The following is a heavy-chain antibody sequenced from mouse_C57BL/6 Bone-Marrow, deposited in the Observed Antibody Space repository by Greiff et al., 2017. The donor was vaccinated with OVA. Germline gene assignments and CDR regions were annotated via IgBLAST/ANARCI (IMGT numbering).Heavy chain of an antibody. J-gene: IGHJ1*03. D-gene: IGHD2-1*01. Sequence: EVMLVESGPGLVKPSQSLSLTCTVTGYSITSGYVWHWIRHAPGNKLEWMGYISYSGSTNYNPSLKSRISITHDTSKNHFFLKLNSVTTEDTATFYCARGSYGNYWYFDVWGTGTTVTVSS. CDR3: ARGSYGNYWYFDV. V-gene: IGHV3-1*01. CDR2: ISYSGST. CDR1: GYSITSGYV.